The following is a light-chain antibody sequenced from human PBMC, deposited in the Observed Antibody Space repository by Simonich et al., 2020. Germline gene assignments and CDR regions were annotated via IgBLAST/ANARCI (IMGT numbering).Light chain of an antibody. CDR1: QSVSSSY. V-gene: IGKV3D-20*01. CDR2: DAS. J-gene: IGKJ1*01. CDR3: QQYGSSPGT. Sequence: EIVLTQSPGTLSLSPGERATLSCRARQSVSSSYLAWYQQKPGVAPRLLIYDASSRATGIPDRFSGSGSGTDFTLTISRLEPEDFAVYYCQQYGSSPGTFGQGTKVEIK.